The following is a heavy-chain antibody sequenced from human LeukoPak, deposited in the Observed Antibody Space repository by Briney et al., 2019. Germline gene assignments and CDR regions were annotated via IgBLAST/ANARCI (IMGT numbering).Heavy chain of an antibody. CDR1: GGSISSYY. CDR3: ARVSGGSVARLRPYGFLGN. D-gene: IGHD3-3*01. J-gene: IGHJ4*02. V-gene: IGHV4-59*01. CDR2: IYYSGST. Sequence: PSETLSLTCTVSGGSISSYYWSWLRQPPGKGLEWIGYIYYSGSTNYNPSLTSRVTISVDTSKNQFSLKLSSVTAADTAGYYCARVSGGSVARLRPYGFLGNWGQGTLVTVSS.